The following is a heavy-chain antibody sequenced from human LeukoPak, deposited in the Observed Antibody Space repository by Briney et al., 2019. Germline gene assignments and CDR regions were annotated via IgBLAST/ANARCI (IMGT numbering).Heavy chain of an antibody. CDR2: IYTSGST. V-gene: IGHV4-61*02. CDR1: GGSISSGFYY. J-gene: IGHJ4*02. D-gene: IGHD3-22*01. Sequence: SQTLSLTCTVSGGSISSGFYYWSWIRQPAGKGLEWIGRIYTSGSTNYNPSLKSRVSTSVDTSKNQFSLKLSSVTAADTAVYYCARGPYYYDSSGYPSLEYWGQGTLVTVSS. CDR3: ARGPYYYDSSGYPSLEY.